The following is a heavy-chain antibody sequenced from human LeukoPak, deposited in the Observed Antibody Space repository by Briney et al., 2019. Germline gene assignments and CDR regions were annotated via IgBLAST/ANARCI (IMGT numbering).Heavy chain of an antibody. Sequence: AGGSLRLSCAASGFTFDDYGMSWLRQAPGKGLEWVSGINWNGGSTGYADSVKGRFTISRDNAKNSLYLQMNSLRADDTAGYYCASEIEYCSGGSCYWFFPLWARGTLVTVSS. CDR3: ASEIEYCSGGSCYWFFPL. CDR2: INWNGGST. J-gene: IGHJ2*01. V-gene: IGHV3-20*04. CDR1: GFTFDDYG. D-gene: IGHD2-15*01.